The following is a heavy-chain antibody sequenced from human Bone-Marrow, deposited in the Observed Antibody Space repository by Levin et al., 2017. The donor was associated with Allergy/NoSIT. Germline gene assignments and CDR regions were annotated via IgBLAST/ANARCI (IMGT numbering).Heavy chain of an antibody. CDR2: IYYSGST. J-gene: IGHJ4*02. V-gene: IGHV4-30-4*01. CDR3: ARGHYYDSSGYYGEFDY. D-gene: IGHD3-22*01. CDR1: GGSISSGDYY. Sequence: SETLSLTCTVSGGSISSGDYYWSWIRQPPGKGLEWIGYIYYSGSTYYNPSLKSRVTISVDTSKNQFSLKLSSVTAADTAVYYCARGHYYDSSGYYGEFDYWGQGTLVTVSS.